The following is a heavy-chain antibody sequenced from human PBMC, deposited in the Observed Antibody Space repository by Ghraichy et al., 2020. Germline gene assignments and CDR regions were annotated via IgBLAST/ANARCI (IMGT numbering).Heavy chain of an antibody. Sequence: GGSLRLSCAASGFSIITYEMIWVRQAPGKGLEWVSYINPSGATTHYADSVKGRFTISRDDAKNSLYLQMTSLRAEDTAVYYCARDEARGVGQYGMDVWGQGTTVTVSS. CDR3: ARDEARGVGQYGMDV. J-gene: IGHJ6*02. D-gene: IGHD3-10*01. CDR1: GFSIITYE. CDR2: INPSGATT. V-gene: IGHV3-48*03.